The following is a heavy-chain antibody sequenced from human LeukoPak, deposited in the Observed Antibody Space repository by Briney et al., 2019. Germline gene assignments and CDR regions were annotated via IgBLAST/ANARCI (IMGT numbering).Heavy chain of an antibody. D-gene: IGHD5-18*01. Sequence: ASVKVSCKASGYTFTSYGISWVRQAPGQGLEWMGWISAYNGNTNYAQKLQGRVTMTTDTSTSTAYMELRSLRSDDTAVYYCARIGYSYGSRSDGPTDYWGQGTLVTVSS. CDR1: GYTFTSYG. CDR3: ARIGYSYGSRSDGPTDY. J-gene: IGHJ4*02. CDR2: ISAYNGNT. V-gene: IGHV1-18*01.